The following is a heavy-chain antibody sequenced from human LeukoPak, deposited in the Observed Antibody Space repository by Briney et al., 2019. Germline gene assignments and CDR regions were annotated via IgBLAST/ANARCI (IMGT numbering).Heavy chain of an antibody. CDR1: GYTFTGYY. CDR2: INPNSGGT. D-gene: IGHD3-22*01. Sequence: ASVKVSCKASGYTFTGYYMHWVRQAPGQGLEWMGWINPNSGGTNYAQKFQGRVTMTRDTSISTAYMELSRLRSDDTAVYYCARARIDSSGYYYTDFWGQGTLVTVSS. J-gene: IGHJ4*02. CDR3: ARARIDSSGYYYTDF. V-gene: IGHV1-2*02.